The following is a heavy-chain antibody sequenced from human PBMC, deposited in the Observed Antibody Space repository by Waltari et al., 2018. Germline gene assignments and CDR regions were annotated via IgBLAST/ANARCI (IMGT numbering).Heavy chain of an antibody. Sequence: EVQLVESGGGLVQPGGSLRLSCAASGFTFSSYWMSWVRQAPGKGLEWVANIKQDGIEKYYVDAVKGRFTISRDNAKNSLYLQMNSLRAEDTAVYYCASWSLHGGVTMIVVPKGYLGAFDIWGQGTMVTVSS. CDR3: ASWSLHGGVTMIVVPKGYLGAFDI. D-gene: IGHD3-22*01. CDR1: GFTFSSYW. J-gene: IGHJ3*02. CDR2: IKQDGIEK. V-gene: IGHV3-7*01.